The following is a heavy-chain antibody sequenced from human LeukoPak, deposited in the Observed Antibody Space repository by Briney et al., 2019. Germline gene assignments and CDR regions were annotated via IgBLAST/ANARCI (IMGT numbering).Heavy chain of an antibody. CDR2: IYHSGST. CDR1: GYSITSGYY. V-gene: IGHV4-38-2*01. CDR3: ARNIAVGGTIGLDP. Sequence: SETLSLTCAVSGYSITSGYYWGWIRQPPGKGLEWIGSIYHSGSTYYNPSLKSRVTISVDTSKNHFSLKLSSVTAADTAVYYCARNIAVGGTIGLDPWGQGSLVTVSS. D-gene: IGHD6-13*01. J-gene: IGHJ5*02.